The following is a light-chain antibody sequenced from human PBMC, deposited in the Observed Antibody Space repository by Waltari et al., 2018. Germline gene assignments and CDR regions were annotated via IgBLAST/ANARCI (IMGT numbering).Light chain of an antibody. CDR2: WAS. V-gene: IGKV4-1*01. J-gene: IGKJ2*01. CDR1: QSVLYSSNNKKY. Sequence: DIVMTQSPDSLAVSLGERATIHCNSSQSVLYSSNNKKYLAWYQQKPGQPPKLLIYWASTRESGVPDRFSGSGSGTDFTLSISSLQAEDVAVYYCQQYYTSPYTFGQGTKLEIK. CDR3: QQYYTSPYT.